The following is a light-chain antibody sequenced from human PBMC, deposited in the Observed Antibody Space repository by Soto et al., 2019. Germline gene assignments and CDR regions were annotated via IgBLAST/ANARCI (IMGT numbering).Light chain of an antibody. CDR3: QHYSNWPQNT. V-gene: IGKV3-15*01. CDR2: GAS. Sequence: EIVMTQSPATLSVSPGERATLSCRASQSIGNNLAWYQQKLGQAPRLLIYGASTRTTGIPARFSGSGSGTEFTLTISSLQSEDFAVYYCQHYSNWPQNTVGGGTKVDIK. J-gene: IGKJ4*01. CDR1: QSIGNN.